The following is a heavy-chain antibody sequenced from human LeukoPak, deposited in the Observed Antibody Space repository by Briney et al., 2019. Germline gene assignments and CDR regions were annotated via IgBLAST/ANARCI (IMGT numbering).Heavy chain of an antibody. CDR3: ARMAVAGGYNWFDP. CDR1: GGSISYYY. D-gene: IGHD6-19*01. CDR2: IYYSGST. Sequence: TSETLSLTCTVYGGSISYYYWSWIRQPPGKGLEWIGYIYYSGSTNYNPSLKSRVTISVDTSKNQFSLKLSSVTAADTAVYYCARMAVAGGYNWFDPWGQGTLVTVSS. V-gene: IGHV4-59*01. J-gene: IGHJ5*02.